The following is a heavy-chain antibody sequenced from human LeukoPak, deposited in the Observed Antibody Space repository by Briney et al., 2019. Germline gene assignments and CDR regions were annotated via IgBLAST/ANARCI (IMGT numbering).Heavy chain of an antibody. D-gene: IGHD5-18*01. CDR2: IYYSGST. Sequence: PSETLSLTCTVSGGSISSSSYYWGWIRQPPGKGLEWIGSIYYSGSTYYNPSLKSRVTISVDTSKNQFSLKLSSVTAADTAVYYCATTNTAMGNFDYWGQGTLVTVSS. J-gene: IGHJ4*02. V-gene: IGHV4-39*01. CDR1: GGSISSSSYY. CDR3: ATTNTAMGNFDY.